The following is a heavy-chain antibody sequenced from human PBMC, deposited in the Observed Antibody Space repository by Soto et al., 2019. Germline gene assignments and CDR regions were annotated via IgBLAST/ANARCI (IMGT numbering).Heavy chain of an antibody. CDR1: GGSISSYY. J-gene: IGHJ4*02. CDR2: IYYSGST. Sequence: PSETLSLTCTVSGGSISSYYWSWIRQPPGKGLEWIGYIYYSGSTNYNPSLKSRVTISVDTSKNQFSLKLSSVTAADTAVYYCARDFRGLTGYYTYFDYWGQGTLVTVSS. D-gene: IGHD3-9*01. CDR3: ARDFRGLTGYYTYFDY. V-gene: IGHV4-59*01.